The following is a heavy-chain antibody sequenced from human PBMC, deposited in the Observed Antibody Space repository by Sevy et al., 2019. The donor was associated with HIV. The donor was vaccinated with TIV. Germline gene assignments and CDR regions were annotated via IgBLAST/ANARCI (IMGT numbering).Heavy chain of an antibody. CDR1: GFTLSSYW. Sequence: GGSLRLSCAASGFTLSSYWMSWVRQAPGKGLEWVANIKQDGSEKYYVDSVKGRFTISRDNAKNSLYLQMNSLRAEDTAVYYCARRSRGGWYHYYYGMDVWGQGTTVTVSS. CDR2: IKQDGSEK. D-gene: IGHD6-19*01. CDR3: ARRSRGGWYHYYYGMDV. J-gene: IGHJ6*02. V-gene: IGHV3-7*01.